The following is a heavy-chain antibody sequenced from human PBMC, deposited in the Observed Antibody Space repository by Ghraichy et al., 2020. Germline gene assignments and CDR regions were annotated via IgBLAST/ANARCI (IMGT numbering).Heavy chain of an antibody. D-gene: IGHD4-17*01. CDR3: ARLPYDYYYYSMDV. Sequence: GGSLRLSCAASGFTFSDYYMSWIRQAPGKGLEWVSYISISGSTIYYADSVKGRFTISRDNAKNSLYLQMNSLRAEDTAVYYCARLPYDYYYYSMDVWGQGTTVTVSS. CDR2: ISISGSTI. CDR1: GFTFSDYY. J-gene: IGHJ6*02. V-gene: IGHV3-11*01.